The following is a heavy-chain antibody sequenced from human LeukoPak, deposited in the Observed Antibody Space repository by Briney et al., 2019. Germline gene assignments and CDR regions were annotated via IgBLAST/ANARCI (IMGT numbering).Heavy chain of an antibody. CDR3: ARDFGSSSHWFDP. CDR2: IYYSGST. Sequence: SETLSLTCTVSGGSISSGGYYWSWLRQHPGKGLEWIEYIYYSGSTYYNPSLKSRVTISVDTSKNQFSLKLSSVTAADTAVYYCARDFGSSSHWFDPWGQGTLVTVSS. J-gene: IGHJ5*02. D-gene: IGHD6-6*01. CDR1: GGSISSGGYY. V-gene: IGHV4-31*03.